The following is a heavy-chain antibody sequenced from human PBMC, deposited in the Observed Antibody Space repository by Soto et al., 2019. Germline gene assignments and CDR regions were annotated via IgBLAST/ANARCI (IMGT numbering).Heavy chain of an antibody. CDR1: GFTFSSYA. CDR3: ARRISGWYFDY. J-gene: IGHJ4*02. CDR2: VSGSGGST. V-gene: IGHV3-23*01. Sequence: EVQLLESGGGLVQPGGSLRLSCAASGFTFSSYAMNWVRQAPGQGLEWVSVVSGSGGSTYYSDSVKGRFTISRDNSKNTLYLQMNSLRAEDTAVYYCARRISGWYFDYWGQGTLVTVSS. D-gene: IGHD6-19*01.